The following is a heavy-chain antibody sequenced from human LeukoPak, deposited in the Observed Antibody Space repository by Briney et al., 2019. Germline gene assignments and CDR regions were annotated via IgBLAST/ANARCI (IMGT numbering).Heavy chain of an antibody. CDR3: ARHYGSTEFDF. CDR1: GFTFSSYS. J-gene: IGHJ4*02. D-gene: IGHD3-10*01. CDR2: ISSSSSTI. Sequence: GGSLRLSCAASGFTFSSYSMNWVRQAPGKGLEWVSYISSSSSTIYYADSVKGRFTISRDNAKNSLYLQMNSLRAEDTAVYYCARHYGSTEFDFWGQGTLVTVSS. V-gene: IGHV3-48*01.